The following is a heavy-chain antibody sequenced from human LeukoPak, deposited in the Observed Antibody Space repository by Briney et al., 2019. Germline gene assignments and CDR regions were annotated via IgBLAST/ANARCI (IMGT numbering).Heavy chain of an antibody. V-gene: IGHV3-21*01. CDR2: ISSSSSYI. CDR3: ARVHYGSGKSSDY. J-gene: IGHJ4*02. D-gene: IGHD3-10*01. Sequence: PGGSLRLSCAASGFTFSSYSMNWVRQAPGKGLEWVSSISSSSSYIYYGDSVKGRFTISRDNAKNSLYLQMNSLRAEDTAVYYCARVHYGSGKSSDYWGQGTLVTVSS. CDR1: GFTFSSYS.